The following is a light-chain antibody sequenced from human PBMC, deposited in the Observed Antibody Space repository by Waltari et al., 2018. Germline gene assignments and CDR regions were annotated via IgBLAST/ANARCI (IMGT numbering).Light chain of an antibody. J-gene: IGKJ2*01. Sequence: EIVLTQSPVTLSLSPGQRATLSCRASQSVDNFLGWYHQKPGQAPRLLLYDATKRAPGIPARFSGGGSATDFTLTISSLEPEDVGLYYCHQGSTWPRTFGQGTKLEI. CDR2: DAT. CDR1: QSVDNF. V-gene: IGKV3-11*01. CDR3: HQGSTWPRT.